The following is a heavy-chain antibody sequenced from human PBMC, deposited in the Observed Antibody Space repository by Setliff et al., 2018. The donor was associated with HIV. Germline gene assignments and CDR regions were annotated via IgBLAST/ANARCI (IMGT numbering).Heavy chain of an antibody. CDR3: ARESKGAMALEIFDY. Sequence: GGSLRLSCAASGFTFSSYAMSWVRQAPGKGLEWVSSISSSSYIYYADSVKGRFTISRDNAKISLFLQMNSLRAEDTAVYYCARESKGAMALEIFDYWGQGTLVTVSS. V-gene: IGHV3-21*01. J-gene: IGHJ4*02. D-gene: IGHD1-26*01. CDR2: ISSSSYI. CDR1: GFTFSSYA.